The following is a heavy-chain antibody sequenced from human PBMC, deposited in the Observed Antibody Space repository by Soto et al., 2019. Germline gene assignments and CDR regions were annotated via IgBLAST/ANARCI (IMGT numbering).Heavy chain of an antibody. CDR3: AKGGSAALIAPSGRDNWFDP. CDR2: ITWNGGTI. D-gene: IGHD1-26*01. Sequence: EVQLVESGGGLVQPGRSLRLSCAASGFAFDDYVMHWVRQPPGRGLEWVSGITWNGGTIRYVDSVKGRFTISRDNAENSRYLQMNSLRPEDTAVYYCAKGGSAALIAPSGRDNWFDPWGHGTQVTVSS. V-gene: IGHV3-9*01. J-gene: IGHJ5*02. CDR1: GFAFDDYV.